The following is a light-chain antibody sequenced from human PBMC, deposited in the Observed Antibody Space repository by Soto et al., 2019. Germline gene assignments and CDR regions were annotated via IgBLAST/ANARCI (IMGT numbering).Light chain of an antibody. CDR1: RSNIGINA. CDR3: AAWYDSLNGLV. V-gene: IGLV1-44*01. J-gene: IGLJ2*01. CDR2: ANN. Sequence: QSVLTQPTSVSGTPGQRVSISCSGSRSNIGINAVDWYHQLPGTAPKVLIYANNQRPSGVPDRFSGSKSGTSASLAINGLQSDDEAHYYYAAWYDSLNGLVFGGGTKLTVL.